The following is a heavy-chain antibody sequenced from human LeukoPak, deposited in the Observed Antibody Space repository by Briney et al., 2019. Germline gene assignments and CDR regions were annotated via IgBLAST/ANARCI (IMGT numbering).Heavy chain of an antibody. CDR3: GRPSGDIVDPGVDAFDI. V-gene: IGHV1-46*01. CDR2: INPSGGST. J-gene: IGHJ3*02. CDR1: GYTFTSYY. D-gene: IGHD2-15*01. Sequence: GASVEVSCKASGYTFTSYYMHWVRQAPGQGLEWMGIINPSGGSTSYAQKFQGRVTMTRDMSTSTVYMELSSLRSEDTAVYYCGRPSGDIVDPGVDAFDIWGQGTMVTVSS.